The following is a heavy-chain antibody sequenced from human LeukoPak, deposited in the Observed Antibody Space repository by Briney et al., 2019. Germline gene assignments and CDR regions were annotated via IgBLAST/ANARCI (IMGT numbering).Heavy chain of an antibody. CDR1: GGSFSGYY. CDR3: ARRLDSSGYDKYNWFDP. D-gene: IGHD3-22*01. CDR2: INHSGST. V-gene: IGHV4-34*01. Sequence: SETLSLTCAVYGGSFSGYYWSWIRQPPGKGLEWIGEINHSGSTNYNPSLKSRVTISVDTSKNQFSLKLSSVTAADTAVYHCARRLDSSGYDKYNWFDPWGQGTLVTVSS. J-gene: IGHJ5*02.